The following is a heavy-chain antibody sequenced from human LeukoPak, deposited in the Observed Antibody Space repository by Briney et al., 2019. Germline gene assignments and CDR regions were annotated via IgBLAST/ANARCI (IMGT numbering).Heavy chain of an antibody. V-gene: IGHV6-1*01. Sequence: SQTLSLTCVISGDSISRNTAVWNWIRQSPSRGLEWLGRTYYRSTWYNDYAVSVRGRITVNPDTSKNQFSLHLNSVTPEDTAVYYCARRLTQYDCFDPWGQGILVTVSS. CDR2: TYYRSTWYN. CDR1: GDSISRNTAV. J-gene: IGHJ5*02. D-gene: IGHD2-2*01. CDR3: ARRLTQYDCFDP.